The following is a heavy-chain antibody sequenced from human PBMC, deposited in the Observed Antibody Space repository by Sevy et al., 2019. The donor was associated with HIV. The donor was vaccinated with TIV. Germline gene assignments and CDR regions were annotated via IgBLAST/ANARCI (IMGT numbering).Heavy chain of an antibody. V-gene: IGHV3-30-3*01. CDR1: GFAFSTHA. Sequence: GGSLRLSCAASGFAFSTHAMHWVRQAPGKGLEWVAVISYEGTETFYAASVEGRFTISRDNSKNMLSLQINSLRPEDTAVYYCARDYSGWFDPWGQGTLVTVSS. CDR2: ISYEGTET. D-gene: IGHD1-26*01. CDR3: ARDYSGWFDP. J-gene: IGHJ5*02.